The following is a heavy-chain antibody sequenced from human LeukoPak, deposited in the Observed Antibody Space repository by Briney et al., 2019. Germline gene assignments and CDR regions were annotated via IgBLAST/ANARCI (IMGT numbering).Heavy chain of an antibody. D-gene: IGHD3-22*01. CDR1: GFTFSSYW. CDR2: IKQDGSEK. CDR3: ARDLHYYHSSGSNYYFDY. Sequence: GGSLRLSCAASGFTFSSYWMSWVRQAPGKGREWVANIKQDGSEKYYVDSVKGRFTISRDNAYNSLYLQMNSLRAEDTAVYHCARDLHYYHSSGSNYYFDYWGQGTLVTVSS. J-gene: IGHJ4*02. V-gene: IGHV3-7*03.